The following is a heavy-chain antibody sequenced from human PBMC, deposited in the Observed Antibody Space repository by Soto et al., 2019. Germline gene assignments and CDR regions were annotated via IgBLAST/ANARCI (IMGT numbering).Heavy chain of an antibody. CDR3: ARHPYYYDSSGGGRYFDY. CDR1: GGSVSSGSYY. Sequence: QVQLQESGPGLVKPSETLSLSCTVSGGSVSSGSYYWSWIRQPPGKGLEWIGYIYDSGSTNYNHLRESRVTISVDSSKNKFSLKLNSVTAADTAVYYCARHPYYYDSSGGGRYFDYWGQGTLVIVSS. D-gene: IGHD3-22*01. V-gene: IGHV4-61*01. CDR2: IYDSGST. J-gene: IGHJ4*02.